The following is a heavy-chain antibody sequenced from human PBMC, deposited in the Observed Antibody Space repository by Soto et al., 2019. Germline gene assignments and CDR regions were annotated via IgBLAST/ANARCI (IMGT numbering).Heavy chain of an antibody. Sequence: PGGSLRLSCAASGFTFSSYWMSWVRQAPGKGLEWVSAIGTAGDPYYPGSVKGRFTISRENAKNSLYLQMNSLRAGDTAVYYCARDQLGGMDVWGQGTTVTVSS. CDR3: ARDQLGGMDV. D-gene: IGHD3-16*01. CDR1: GFTFSSYW. V-gene: IGHV3-13*05. CDR2: IGTAGDP. J-gene: IGHJ6*02.